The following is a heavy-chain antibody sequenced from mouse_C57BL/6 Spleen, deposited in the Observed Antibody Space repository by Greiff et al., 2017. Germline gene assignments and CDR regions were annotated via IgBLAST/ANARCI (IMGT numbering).Heavy chain of an antibody. CDR1: GFNIKDYY. CDR2: IDPEDGET. D-gene: IGHD3-2*02. V-gene: IGHV14-2*01. CDR3: TTADSSGYAWFAY. Sequence: VQLQQSGAELVKPGASVKLSCTASGFNIKDYYMHWVKQRTEQGLEWIGRIDPEDGETKYAPKFQGKATITADTSSNTAYLQLSSLTSEDTAVYYCTTADSSGYAWFAYWGQGTLVTVSA. J-gene: IGHJ3*01.